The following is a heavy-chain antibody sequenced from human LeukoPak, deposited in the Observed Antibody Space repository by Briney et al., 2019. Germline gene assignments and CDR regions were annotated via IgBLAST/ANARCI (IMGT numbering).Heavy chain of an antibody. J-gene: IGHJ4*02. CDR1: GGSISSYY. Sequence: SETLSLTCTVSGGSISSYYWSWIRQPPGKGLEWIGFIYYSGSTKYNPSLKSRVTISVDTSKNQFSLRLSSVTAADTAMYFCASQGGLRNDFWGQGILVTVSS. D-gene: IGHD2-15*01. CDR3: ASQGGLRNDF. V-gene: IGHV4-59*12. CDR2: IYYSGST.